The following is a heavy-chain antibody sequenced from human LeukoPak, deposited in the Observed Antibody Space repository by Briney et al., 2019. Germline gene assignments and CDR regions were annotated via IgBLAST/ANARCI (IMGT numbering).Heavy chain of an antibody. J-gene: IGHJ4*02. CDR3: GRQGYTASYYFVDY. V-gene: IGHV4-4*07. CDR1: GGSINSYY. D-gene: IGHD3-10*01. CDR2: IYPTGTT. Sequence: SETLSLTCTVSGGSINSYYWGWVRQPAGKGLEWIGRIYPTGTTNYSPSFKSRLTMSLVTSKNQFSLKLRSVTAADTAVYYCGRQGYTASYYFVDYWSQGTPVTVSS.